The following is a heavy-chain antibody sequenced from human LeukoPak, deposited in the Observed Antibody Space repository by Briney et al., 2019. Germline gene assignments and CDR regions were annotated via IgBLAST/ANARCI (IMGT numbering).Heavy chain of an antibody. CDR3: ARVLDYGGNTRSCWFDP. Sequence: PSETLSLICAVYGGSFSGYYWSWIRQPPGKGLEWIGEINHSRSTNYNPSLKSRVTISVDTSKNQFSLKLSSVTAADTAVYYCARVLDYGGNTRSCWFDPWGQGTLVTVSS. J-gene: IGHJ5*02. CDR2: INHSRST. D-gene: IGHD4-23*01. V-gene: IGHV4-34*01. CDR1: GGSFSGYY.